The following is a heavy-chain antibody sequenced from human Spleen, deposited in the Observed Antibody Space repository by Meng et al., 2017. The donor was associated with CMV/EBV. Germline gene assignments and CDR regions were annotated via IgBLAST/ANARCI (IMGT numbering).Heavy chain of an antibody. CDR3: ARCLSVRGVGWFDP. Sequence: ASVKVSCKASGYTFSSYSITWVRQAPGQGLEWMGWISGYNGNTNYAQKLQGRVTMTTDTSTSTAYRELRSLRTDDTAVYYCARCLSVRGVGWFDPWGQGTLVTVSS. J-gene: IGHJ5*02. CDR2: ISGYNGNT. CDR1: GYTFSSYS. D-gene: IGHD3-10*01. V-gene: IGHV1-18*01.